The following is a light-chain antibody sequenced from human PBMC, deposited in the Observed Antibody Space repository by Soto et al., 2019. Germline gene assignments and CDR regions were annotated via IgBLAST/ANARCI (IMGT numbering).Light chain of an antibody. CDR2: GNS. Sequence: QSVLTQPPSVSGAPGQRVTISCTGSSSNIGAGFDVHWYHQIAGTAPKLLIYGNSNRPSGVPDRFSGSKSGTSASLAINGLQAEDEDHYYCQSYDNSLSGYWVFGGGT. CDR3: QSYDNSLSGYWV. CDR1: SSNIGAGFD. V-gene: IGLV1-40*01. J-gene: IGLJ3*02.